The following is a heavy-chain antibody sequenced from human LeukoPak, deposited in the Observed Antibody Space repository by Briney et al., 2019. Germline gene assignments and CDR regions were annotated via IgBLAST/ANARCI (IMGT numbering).Heavy chain of an antibody. CDR2: IYYSGST. Sequence: SQTLSLTCAVSGGSISSGGYSWSWIRQPPGKGLEWIGDIYYSGSTYYNPSLKRRVTISVDTAKNQFSLKLSSVTAADTAVYYCAREWTTIFGVVLYYFDYWGQGTLVTVSS. J-gene: IGHJ4*02. V-gene: IGHV4-30-4*07. CDR3: AREWTTIFGVVLYYFDY. CDR1: GGSISSGGYS. D-gene: IGHD3-3*01.